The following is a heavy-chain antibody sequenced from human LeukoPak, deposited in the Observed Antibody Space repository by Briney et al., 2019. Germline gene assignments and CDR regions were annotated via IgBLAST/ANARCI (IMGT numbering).Heavy chain of an antibody. V-gene: IGHV3-48*04. CDR3: ARKYSSGWYDY. CDR1: GFTFSSYG. Sequence: GGSLRLSCAASGFTFSSYGMHWVRQAPGKGLEWVSYISSSGSTMYYADSVKGRFTISRDNAKNSLYLQMNSLRAEDTAVYYCARKYSSGWYDYWGQGTLITVSS. CDR2: ISSSGSTM. D-gene: IGHD6-19*01. J-gene: IGHJ4*02.